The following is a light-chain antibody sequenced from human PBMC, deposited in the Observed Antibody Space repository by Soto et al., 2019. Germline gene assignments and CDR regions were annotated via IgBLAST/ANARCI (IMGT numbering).Light chain of an antibody. V-gene: IGKV3-20*01. CDR1: QSVSNNY. J-gene: IGKJ1*01. CDR3: QQYGSSGT. Sequence: ELVMTQSPATLSVSPGERATLSVRASQSVSNNYLAWYQQKPGQAPRLLIYGASNRATGIPDRFSGSGSGTDFTLTISRLEPEDFAVYYCQQYGSSGTFGQGTKVDIK. CDR2: GAS.